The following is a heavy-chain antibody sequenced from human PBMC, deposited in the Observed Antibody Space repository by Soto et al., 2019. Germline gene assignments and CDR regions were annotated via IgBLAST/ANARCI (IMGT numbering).Heavy chain of an antibody. J-gene: IGHJ4*02. Sequence: QVQLVQSGAEVKKPGASVKVSCKASGYTFTSYDINWVRQATGQGLEWMGWMNPNSGNTGNAQQFQGRVTMTRNTSISTAYMELSSLRSADPAVYYCSRTLYGDNVDYWGQGTLVTVSS. CDR1: GYTFTSYD. V-gene: IGHV1-8*01. CDR3: SRTLYGDNVDY. CDR2: MNPNSGNT. D-gene: IGHD4-17*01.